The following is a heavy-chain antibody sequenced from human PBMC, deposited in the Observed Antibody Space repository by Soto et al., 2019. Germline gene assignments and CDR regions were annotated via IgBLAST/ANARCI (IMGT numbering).Heavy chain of an antibody. CDR3: ARVRPLTRPPYYYAMDV. Sequence: KPSETLSLTCAVYGGSFSDYFCTWMRQPPGKGLEWIGEINHSGSTNYNPSLKSRVTISVDTSKNQFSLKLSSVTAADTAVYYCARVRPLTRPPYYYAMDVWGQGTTVTVSS. J-gene: IGHJ6*02. CDR1: GGSFSDYF. V-gene: IGHV4-34*01. CDR2: INHSGST. D-gene: IGHD6-6*01.